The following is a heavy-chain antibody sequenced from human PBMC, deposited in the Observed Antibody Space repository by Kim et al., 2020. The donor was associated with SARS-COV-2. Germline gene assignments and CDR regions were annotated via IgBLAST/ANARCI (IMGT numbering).Heavy chain of an antibody. D-gene: IGHD4-17*01. CDR1: GFSSSEYW. CDR3: TRESTETTEGP. J-gene: IGHJ5*02. V-gene: IGHV3-7*03. Sequence: GGSLRLSCAVSGFSSSEYWMSWVRQAPGKGLEWVANINQDGSDKNYVGSVRGRFTISRDNAENSLYLQMNSLRAEDTAVYYCTRESTETTEGPWGQGTQVTVSS. CDR2: INQDGSDK.